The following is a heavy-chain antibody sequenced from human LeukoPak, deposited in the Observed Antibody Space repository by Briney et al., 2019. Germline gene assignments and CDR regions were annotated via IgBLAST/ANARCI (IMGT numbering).Heavy chain of an antibody. Sequence: GGSLRLSCAASQFTFSNYAMNWVRQAPGRGLEWVSAISASGSNTYYADSVKGRFTISRDNSKNTLYLQMSSLRAEDTAVYYCAKIYVSGIDFWGQGTLVTVSS. CDR3: AKIYVSGIDF. V-gene: IGHV3-23*01. CDR2: ISASGSNT. CDR1: QFTFSNYA. D-gene: IGHD3-10*01. J-gene: IGHJ4*02.